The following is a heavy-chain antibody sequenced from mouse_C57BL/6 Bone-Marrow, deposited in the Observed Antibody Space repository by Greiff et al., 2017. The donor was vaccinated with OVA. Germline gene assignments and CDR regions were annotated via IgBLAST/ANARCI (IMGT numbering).Heavy chain of an antibody. D-gene: IGHD1-1*01. Sequence: VQLQQSGAELVKPGASVKLSCTASGFNIKDYYMHWVKQRTEQGLEWIGRIDPEDGETKYAPKFPGKATITADTSSNTAYLQLSSLTTEDTAVYYCARGDGSSYNYAMDYWGQGTSVTVSS. V-gene: IGHV14-2*01. CDR3: ARGDGSSYNYAMDY. CDR1: GFNIKDYY. J-gene: IGHJ4*01. CDR2: IDPEDGET.